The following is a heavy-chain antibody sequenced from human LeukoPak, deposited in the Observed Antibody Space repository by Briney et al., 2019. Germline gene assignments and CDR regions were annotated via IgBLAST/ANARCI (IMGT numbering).Heavy chain of an antibody. CDR2: FYYNGVT. Sequence: SETLSLTCTVSGGPISSSDYLWAWVRQPPGKGLEWIGDFYYNGVTSYDPSLKSRVTISVDTFKNQFSLNLTSVTAADTAVYHCVRRNYVSGRIDPWGQGTLVTVSS. CDR1: GGPISSSDYL. D-gene: IGHD3-16*01. CDR3: VRRNYVSGRIDP. V-gene: IGHV4-39*01. J-gene: IGHJ5*02.